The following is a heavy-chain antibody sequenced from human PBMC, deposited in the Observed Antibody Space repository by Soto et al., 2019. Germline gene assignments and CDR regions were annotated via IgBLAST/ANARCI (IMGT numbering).Heavy chain of an antibody. CDR1: GFTFSSYA. Sequence: GGSLRLSCAASGFTFSSYAMHWVRQAPGKGLEWVAVISYDGSNKYYADSVKGRFTISRDNSKNTLYLQMNSLRAEDTAVYYCARDNTAMATNDAFDIWGQGTMVTVSS. V-gene: IGHV3-30-3*01. CDR2: ISYDGSNK. CDR3: ARDNTAMATNDAFDI. J-gene: IGHJ3*02. D-gene: IGHD5-18*01.